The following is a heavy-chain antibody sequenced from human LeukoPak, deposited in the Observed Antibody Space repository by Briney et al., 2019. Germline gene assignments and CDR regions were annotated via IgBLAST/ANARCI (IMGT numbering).Heavy chain of an antibody. D-gene: IGHD4-17*01. J-gene: IGHJ5*02. CDR3: ARDQHGDYGFDP. Sequence: GASVKVSCKASGGTFSSYAISWVRQAPGQGLEWMGGIIPIFGTANYAQKFQGRVTITADESTSTAYMGLSSLRSEDTAVYYCARDQHGDYGFDPWGQGTLVTVSS. CDR1: GGTFSSYA. CDR2: IIPIFGTA. V-gene: IGHV1-69*13.